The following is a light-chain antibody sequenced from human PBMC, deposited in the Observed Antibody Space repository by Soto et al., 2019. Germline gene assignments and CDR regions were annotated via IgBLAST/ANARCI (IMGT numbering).Light chain of an antibody. V-gene: IGKV1-5*03. CDR2: KAS. CDR1: QTISGW. CDR3: QHYNSYSEA. J-gene: IGKJ1*01. Sequence: DIQMTQSPSTLSGPVGDRVTITCRASQTISGWLAWYQQKPGKAPKLLIYKASTLKSGVPSRFSGSGSGTEFTLTISSLQPDDFATYYCQHYNSYSEAFGQGTKVDIK.